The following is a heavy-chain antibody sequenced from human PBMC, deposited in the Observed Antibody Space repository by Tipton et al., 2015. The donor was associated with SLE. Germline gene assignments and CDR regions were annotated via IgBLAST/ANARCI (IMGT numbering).Heavy chain of an antibody. Sequence: TLSLTCTVSGGSIRSSSYYWAWIRQPPGKELEWIGTISSSGSTYYNPSLKSRVTMSVDTSKNQFSLKLTSVTAADTAVYYCARRRAATGLFSERGWLDPWGQGNLVTVSS. D-gene: IGHD6-25*01. V-gene: IGHV4-39*01. CDR3: ARRRAATGLFSERGWLDP. CDR2: ISSSGST. J-gene: IGHJ5*02. CDR1: GGSIRSSSYY.